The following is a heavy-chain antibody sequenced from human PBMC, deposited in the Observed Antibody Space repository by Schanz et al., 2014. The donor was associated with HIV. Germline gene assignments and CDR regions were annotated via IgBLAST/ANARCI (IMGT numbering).Heavy chain of an antibody. D-gene: IGHD2-15*01. CDR2: IYYTGST. CDR1: GGSISSGDYY. Sequence: QVQLQESGPGLVKPSETLSLTCTVSGGSISSGDYYWSWIRQPPGKGLEWIGYIYYTGSTYYSPSLTSRVTISVDTSKNQFSLKLSSVTAADTAVYYCARARYCSGGSCLNGWFDPWGQGTLVTVSS. V-gene: IGHV4-30-4*01. J-gene: IGHJ5*02. CDR3: ARARYCSGGSCLNGWFDP.